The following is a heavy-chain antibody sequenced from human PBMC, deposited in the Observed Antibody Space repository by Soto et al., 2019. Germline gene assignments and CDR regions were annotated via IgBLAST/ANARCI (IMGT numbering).Heavy chain of an antibody. Sequence: QVQLVESGGGVVQPGRSLRLSCAASGFTFSYYGMHWVRQAPGKGLEWVATIWYDGSNKFYADSAKGRFTVSRDSSKNTLALQINTLRAEDTALYYCARDRQRYIISTKDGFDICGQGEMGTVS. CDR1: GFTFSYYG. D-gene: IGHD5-12*01. V-gene: IGHV3-33*01. CDR3: ARDRQRYIISTKDGFDI. J-gene: IGHJ3*02. CDR2: IWYDGSNK.